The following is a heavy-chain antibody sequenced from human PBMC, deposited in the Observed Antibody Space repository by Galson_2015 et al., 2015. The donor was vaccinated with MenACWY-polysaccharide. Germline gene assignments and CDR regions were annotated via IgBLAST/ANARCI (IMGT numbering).Heavy chain of an antibody. V-gene: IGHV3-7*01. J-gene: IGHJ5*02. CDR3: ARDPNWGNSFGP. D-gene: IGHD7-27*01. CDR1: GFTFGSTC. CDR2: IPPGGSPI. Sequence: SLRISCAAAGFTFGSTCLGWVRQAPGAGLVWMVIIPPGGSPIAHTDSLRGRFAIHTEHSQNSLYLQINSLRAEDTAVYYCARDPNWGNSFGPWGRGTLVTVSS.